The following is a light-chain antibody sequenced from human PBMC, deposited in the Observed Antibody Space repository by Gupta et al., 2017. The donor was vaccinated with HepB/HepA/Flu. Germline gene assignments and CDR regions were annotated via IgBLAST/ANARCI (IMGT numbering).Light chain of an antibody. CDR3: AAWDDSLNGVV. Sequence: TPPPSASGTPGKRGTISCSGSNSNIGSNSVNWYQQVPGAAPKLLIYRINERPSGVPDRFSGSKSGTSASLDISGLQSGDEADYYCAAWDDSLNGVVFGGGTKLTVL. CDR1: NSNIGSNS. J-gene: IGLJ3*02. CDR2: RIN. V-gene: IGLV1-44*01.